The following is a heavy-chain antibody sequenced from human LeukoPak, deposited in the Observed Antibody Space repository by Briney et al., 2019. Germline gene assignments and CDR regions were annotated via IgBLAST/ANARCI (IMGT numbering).Heavy chain of an antibody. J-gene: IGHJ6*02. Sequence: SVKVSCKASGGTFSSYAISWVRQAPGQGPEWMGGTIPIFGTANYAQKFQGRVTITADESTSTAYMELSSLRSEDTAVYYCARDYDSSGYYPEGGMDVWGQGTTVTVSS. CDR1: GGTFSSYA. D-gene: IGHD3-22*01. CDR3: ARDYDSSGYYPEGGMDV. V-gene: IGHV1-69*13. CDR2: TIPIFGTA.